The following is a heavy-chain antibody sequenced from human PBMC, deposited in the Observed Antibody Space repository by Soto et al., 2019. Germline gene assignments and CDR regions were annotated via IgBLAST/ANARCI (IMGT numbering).Heavy chain of an antibody. D-gene: IGHD6-19*01. V-gene: IGHV4-59*08. CDR1: GGSISSYY. Sequence: PSETLSLTCTVSGGSISSYYWSWIRQPPGKGLEWIGYIYYSGSTNYNPSLKSRVTISVDTSKIQFSLKLSSVTAADTAVYYCARQKLWLVDYWGQGTLVTVSS. J-gene: IGHJ4*02. CDR3: ARQKLWLVDY. CDR2: IYYSGST.